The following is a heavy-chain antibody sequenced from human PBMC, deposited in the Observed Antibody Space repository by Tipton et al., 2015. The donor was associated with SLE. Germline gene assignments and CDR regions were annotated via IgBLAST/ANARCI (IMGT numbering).Heavy chain of an antibody. CDR3: ARDSEIGEEYYDFWSGRAFHY. D-gene: IGHD3-3*01. J-gene: IGHJ4*02. CDR1: GFTFSSYW. Sequence: SLRLSCAASGFTFSSYWMSWVRQAPGKGLEWVANIKQDGSEKYYVDSVKGRFTISRDNAKNSLYLQMNSLRAEDTAVYYCARDSEIGEEYYDFWSGRAFHYWGQGTLVTVSS. CDR2: IKQDGSEK. V-gene: IGHV3-7*03.